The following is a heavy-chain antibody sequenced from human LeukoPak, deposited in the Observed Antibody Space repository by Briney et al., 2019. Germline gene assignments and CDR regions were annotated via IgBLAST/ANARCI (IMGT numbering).Heavy chain of an antibody. CDR1: GGSISSSSYY. CDR2: IYYSGST. Sequence: PSETLSLTCTVSGGSISSSSYYWGWIRQPPGKGLEWIGSIYYSGSTYYNPSLESRVTISVDTSKNQFSLKLSSVTAADTAVYYCARYCSGVRGSGLLLQAGKNDAFDIWGQGTMVTVSS. D-gene: IGHD2-15*01. V-gene: IGHV4-39*07. J-gene: IGHJ3*02. CDR3: ARYCSGVRGSGLLLQAGKNDAFDI.